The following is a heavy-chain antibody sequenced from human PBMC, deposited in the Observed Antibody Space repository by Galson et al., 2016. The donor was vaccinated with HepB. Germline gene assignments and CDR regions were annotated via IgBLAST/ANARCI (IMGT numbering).Heavy chain of an antibody. CDR3: ARLRYNHGYDFYYALDV. CDR2: TYYRSKWYN. D-gene: IGHD1-14*01. V-gene: IGHV6-1*01. CDR1: GDSVSSKSAA. Sequence: CAISGDSVSSKSAAWNWIRQSPSRGLEWLGRTYYRSKWYNEYADSVQSRITIDPDTSKNQFSLHLNSVTPDDTAVYYCARLRYNHGYDFYYALDVWGQGALVTVSS. J-gene: IGHJ6*02.